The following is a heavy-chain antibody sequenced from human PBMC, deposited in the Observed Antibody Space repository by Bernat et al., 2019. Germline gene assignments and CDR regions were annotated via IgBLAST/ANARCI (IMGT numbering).Heavy chain of an antibody. V-gene: IGHV3-66*02. D-gene: IGHD6-19*01. CDR2: IYTGGTT. CDR1: GFIVNSNY. Sequence: EVQLVESGGDLVQPGGSLTLSCEASGFIVNSNYMSWVRQAPGKGLEWVSVIYTGGTTYYADSVKGRFTISRDNSKKTVYLQMNSLRPEDTAVYFCARVGSAWSIDYWGQGTLVTVSS. CDR3: ARVGSAWSIDY. J-gene: IGHJ4*02.